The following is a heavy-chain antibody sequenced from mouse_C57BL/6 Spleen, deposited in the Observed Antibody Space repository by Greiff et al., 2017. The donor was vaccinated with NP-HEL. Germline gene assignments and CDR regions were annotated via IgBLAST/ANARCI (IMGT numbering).Heavy chain of an antibody. CDR3: AGYDYDETGWFAY. Sequence: QVQLQQSGPGLVQPSQSLSITCTVSGFSLTSYGVHWVRQPPGKGLEWLGVIWSGGSTDYNAAFISRLSISKDNSKSQVFFKMNSLQADDTAIYYCAGYDYDETGWFAYWGQGTLVTVSA. CDR2: IWSGGST. D-gene: IGHD2-4*01. V-gene: IGHV2-4*01. J-gene: IGHJ3*01. CDR1: GFSLTSYG.